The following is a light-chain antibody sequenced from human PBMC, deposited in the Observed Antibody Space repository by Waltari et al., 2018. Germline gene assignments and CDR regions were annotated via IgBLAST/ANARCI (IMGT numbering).Light chain of an antibody. CDR2: DVT. V-gene: IGLV2-14*03. CDR3: SSFTGSTSPYV. J-gene: IGLJ1*01. Sequence: QSALTQPASVSGSPGQSVTISCTGTSSDGGNYNYVACYQQLPGKAPTLIIFDVTKRPSGVSNRFSGSQSGNTASLTISGLQADDEAEYYCSSFTGSTSPYVFGTGTKVTVL. CDR1: SSDGGNYNY.